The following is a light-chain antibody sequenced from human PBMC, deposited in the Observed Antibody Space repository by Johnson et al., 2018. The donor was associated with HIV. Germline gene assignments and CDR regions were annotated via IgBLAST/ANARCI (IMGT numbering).Light chain of an antibody. V-gene: IGLV1-51*02. CDR2: KNN. CDR1: SSTIGNNY. CDR3: GTWDSSLSVFYV. Sequence: SVLTQPPSVSAAPGQKVTISCSGSSSTIGNNYVSWYQVLPGTAHKLIIYKNNERPSGIPDRFSGSKSGTSATLGITGLQTGDEADYYCGTWDSSLSVFYVFGTGTKVTVL. J-gene: IGLJ1*01.